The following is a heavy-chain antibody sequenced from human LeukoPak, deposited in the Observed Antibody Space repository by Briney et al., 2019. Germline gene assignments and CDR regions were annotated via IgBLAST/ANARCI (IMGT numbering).Heavy chain of an antibody. Sequence: GRSLRLSCAASGFTFSSYGMHWVRQAPGKGLEWVAVIPYDGSNKYYADSVKGRFTISRDNSKNTLYLQMNSLRAEDTAVYYCAKDWGVVEWELLPGYWGQGTLVTVSS. CDR3: AKDWGVVEWELLPGY. CDR2: IPYDGSNK. CDR1: GFTFSSYG. D-gene: IGHD1-26*01. J-gene: IGHJ4*02. V-gene: IGHV3-30*18.